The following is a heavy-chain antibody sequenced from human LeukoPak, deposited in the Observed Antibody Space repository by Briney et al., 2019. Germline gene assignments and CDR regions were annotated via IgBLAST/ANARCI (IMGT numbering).Heavy chain of an antibody. Sequence: GGSLRLSCAASGFTFSSYWMHWVRQAPGKGLVWVSRINSDGSSTSYADSVKGRFTISRDNAKNTLYLQMNSLRAEDTAVYYCARDLAPTRGTYYDFWSGNYYYYGMDVWGQGTTVTVSS. J-gene: IGHJ6*02. V-gene: IGHV3-74*01. CDR3: ARDLAPTRGTYYDFWSGNYYYYGMDV. CDR2: INSDGSST. CDR1: GFTFSSYW. D-gene: IGHD3-3*01.